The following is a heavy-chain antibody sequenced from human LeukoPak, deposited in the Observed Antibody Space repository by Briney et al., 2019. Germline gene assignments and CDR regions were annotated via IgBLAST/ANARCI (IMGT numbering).Heavy chain of an antibody. J-gene: IGHJ3*02. V-gene: IGHV4-59*01. D-gene: IGHD5-18*01. CDR2: IYYSGST. CDR1: GGSISSYY. CDR3: ARSGYSYGADAFDI. Sequence: PSETLSLTCTVSGGSISSYYWSWIRQPPGKGLEWIGYIYYSGSTNYNPSLKSRVTISVGTSKTQFSLKLSSVTAADTAVYYCARSGYSYGADAFDIWGQGTMVTVSS.